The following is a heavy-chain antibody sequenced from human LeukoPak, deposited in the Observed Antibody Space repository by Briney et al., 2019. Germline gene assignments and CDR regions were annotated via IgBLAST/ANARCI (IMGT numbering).Heavy chain of an antibody. Sequence: GGTLRLSCAASGFTFSSYGMSWVRQAPGKGLEWVSAISGSGGSTYYADSVKGRFTISRDNSRNTLYLQMNSLRAEDTAVYYCARHLLWFGELSGGFDYWGQGTLVTVSS. J-gene: IGHJ4*02. CDR3: ARHLLWFGELSGGFDY. CDR1: GFTFSSYG. D-gene: IGHD3-10*01. V-gene: IGHV3-23*01. CDR2: ISGSGGST.